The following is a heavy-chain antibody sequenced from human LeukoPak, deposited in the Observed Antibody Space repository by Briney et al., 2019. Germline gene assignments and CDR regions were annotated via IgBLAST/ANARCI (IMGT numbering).Heavy chain of an antibody. CDR2: IIPIFGIA. V-gene: IGHV1-69*02. CDR1: GYTFTGYY. CDR3: ARGGGDGYNYRFDY. D-gene: IGHD5-24*01. J-gene: IGHJ4*02. Sequence: SVKVSCKASGYTFTGYYMHWVRQAPGHRLEWMGRIIPIFGIANYAQNFQGRVTITADKSTSTANMELSSLRSEDTAVYYCARGGGDGYNYRFDYWGQGTLVTVSS.